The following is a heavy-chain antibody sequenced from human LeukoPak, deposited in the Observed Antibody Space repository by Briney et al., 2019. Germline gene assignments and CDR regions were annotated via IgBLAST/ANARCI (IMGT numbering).Heavy chain of an antibody. Sequence: GGSLRLSCAASGFTFSSYEMNWFRQAPWKGQEWVSYISSSGSTIYYADSVKGRFTISRDNAKNSLYLQMNSLRAKDTAVYYCARNGYSGYDFLDYWGQGTLVTVSS. D-gene: IGHD5-12*01. CDR2: ISSSGSTI. CDR3: ARNGYSGYDFLDY. V-gene: IGHV3-48*03. J-gene: IGHJ4*02. CDR1: GFTFSSYE.